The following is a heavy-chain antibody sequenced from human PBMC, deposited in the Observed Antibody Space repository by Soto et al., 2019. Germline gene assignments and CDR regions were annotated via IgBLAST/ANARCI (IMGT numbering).Heavy chain of an antibody. D-gene: IGHD3-10*01. Sequence: GGSLRLSCAASGFTFSSYGMHWVRQAPGKGLEWVAVISYDGSNKYYADSVKGRFTISRDNSKNTLYLQMNSLRAEDTAVYYCAKERAHRRPMVRGVAIDYWGQGTLVIVSS. CDR1: GFTFSSYG. CDR3: AKERAHRRPMVRGVAIDY. CDR2: ISYDGSNK. V-gene: IGHV3-30*18. J-gene: IGHJ4*02.